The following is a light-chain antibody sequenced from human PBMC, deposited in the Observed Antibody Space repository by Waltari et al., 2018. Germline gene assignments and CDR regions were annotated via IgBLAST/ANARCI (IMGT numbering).Light chain of an antibody. V-gene: IGKV3-20*01. CDR3: QQHGSLPAT. Sequence: EIVLTQSPGTLSLSPGERVTLSCRDSQSVNGRLVWYQQKPGQAPRLLIDGTSSRATGVPDRGSGSGSGTDFSLTISRLEPEDCAVYYCQQHGSLPATFGQGTKVEVK. CDR2: GTS. J-gene: IGKJ1*01. CDR1: QSVNGR.